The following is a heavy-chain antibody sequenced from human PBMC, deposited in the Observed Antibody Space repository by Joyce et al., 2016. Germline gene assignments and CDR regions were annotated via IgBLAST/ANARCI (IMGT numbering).Heavy chain of an antibody. CDR1: GYTFTKYS. CDR2: INPSGGGT. CDR3: GRAYNWNDGGVYPVDI. V-gene: IGHV1-46*03. D-gene: IGHD1-1*01. Sequence: QVQLVQSGAEVKKPGASVKVSCKASGYTFTKYSVFWVRQASGQGLEWMGIINPSGGGTTYAQNFQGRITMTRDMSTSTVYMELGSLKSEDTAVYYCGRAYNWNDGGVYPVDIWGQGTMVTVSS. J-gene: IGHJ3*02.